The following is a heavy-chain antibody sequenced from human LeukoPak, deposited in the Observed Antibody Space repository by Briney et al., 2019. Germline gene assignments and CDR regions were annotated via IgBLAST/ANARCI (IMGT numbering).Heavy chain of an antibody. CDR1: GFSITTYW. D-gene: IGHD4-23*01. J-gene: IGHJ4*02. Sequence: GESLKISCKGSGFSITTYWIGWVRQMPGKGLEWMGLIYPGDSNTRYSPSFQGQVTISADRSINTAYLQWSSLTASDTAMYYCASRPFETTVVPWDFYWGQGTQVTVSS. CDR3: ASRPFETTVVPWDFY. CDR2: IYPGDSNT. V-gene: IGHV5-51*01.